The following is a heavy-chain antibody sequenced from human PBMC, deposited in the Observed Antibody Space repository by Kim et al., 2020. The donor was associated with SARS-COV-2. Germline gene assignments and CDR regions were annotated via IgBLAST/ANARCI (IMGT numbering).Heavy chain of an antibody. CDR1: GGSISSYY. D-gene: IGHD3-22*01. J-gene: IGHJ1*01. V-gene: IGHV4-59*01. CDR2: IYYSGST. Sequence: SETLSLTCTVSGGSISSYYWSWIRQPPGKGLEWIGYIYYSGSTNYNPSLKSRVTISVDTSKNQFSLKLSSVTAADTAVYYCARGYYDSSGYWYFQHWGQGTLVTVSS. CDR3: ARGYYDSSGYWYFQH.